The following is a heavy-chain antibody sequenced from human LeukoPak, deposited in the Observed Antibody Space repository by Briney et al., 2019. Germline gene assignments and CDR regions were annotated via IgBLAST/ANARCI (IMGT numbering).Heavy chain of an antibody. D-gene: IGHD4/OR15-4a*01. J-gene: IGHJ4*02. Sequence: GGSLRLSCAASRFTFSSYSMNWVRQAPGMGLEWVSSISSSGSYIYYADSVKGRFTISRDNSKNTLYLQMNSLRAEDTAVYYCARRAGAYSHPYDYWGQGTLVTVSS. V-gene: IGHV3-21*04. CDR1: RFTFSSYS. CDR3: ARRAGAYSHPYDY. CDR2: ISSSGSYI.